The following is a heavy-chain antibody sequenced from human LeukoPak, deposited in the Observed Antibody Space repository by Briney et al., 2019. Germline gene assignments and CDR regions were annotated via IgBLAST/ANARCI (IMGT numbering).Heavy chain of an antibody. CDR1: GGSTSSYY. D-gene: IGHD3-3*01. Sequence: SETLSLTCTVSGGSTSSYYWSWIRQPPGKGLEWIGEINHSGSTNYNPSLKSRVTISVDTSKNQFSPKLSSVTAADTAVYYCARGGHYYDFWSAGWGPLRGGNFDYWGQGTLVTVSS. CDR2: INHSGST. J-gene: IGHJ4*02. CDR3: ARGGHYYDFWSAGWGPLRGGNFDY. V-gene: IGHV4-34*01.